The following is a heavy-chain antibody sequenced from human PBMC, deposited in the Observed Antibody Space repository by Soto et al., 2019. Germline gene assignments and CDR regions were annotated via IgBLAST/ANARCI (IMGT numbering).Heavy chain of an antibody. Sequence: TLSLTCTFSGGSISIGDYYWPWFPQHPGKGLEWIGNIFYSGSTNYNPSLRSLVTILVDTSKNQFSLNLNSVTAADTAVYYCARQYYDILTGHNWFDPWGQGTLVT. D-gene: IGHD3-9*01. V-gene: IGHV4-31*01. CDR3: ARQYYDILTGHNWFDP. J-gene: IGHJ5*02. CDR1: GGSISIGDYY. CDR2: IFYSGST.